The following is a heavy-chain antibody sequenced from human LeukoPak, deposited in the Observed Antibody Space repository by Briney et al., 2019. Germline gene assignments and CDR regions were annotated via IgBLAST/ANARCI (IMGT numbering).Heavy chain of an antibody. CDR1: GFTFSSYW. V-gene: IGHV3-7*01. CDR3: ARAGGSDSSGYYQGAFDM. Sequence: GGSLRLSCAASGFTFSSYWMSWVRQAPGKGLEWVANIKQDGSEKYYVDSVKGRFTISRDNAKNTLYLQMNSLRAEDTAVYYCARAGGSDSSGYYQGAFDMWGQGTMVTVSS. D-gene: IGHD3-22*01. J-gene: IGHJ3*02. CDR2: IKQDGSEK.